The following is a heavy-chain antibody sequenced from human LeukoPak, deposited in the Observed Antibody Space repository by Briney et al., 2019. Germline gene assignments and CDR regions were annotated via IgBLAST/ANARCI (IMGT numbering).Heavy chain of an antibody. J-gene: IGHJ4*02. V-gene: IGHV3-21*01. Sequence: GGSLRLSCAASGFTFSSYSMNWVRQAPGKGLEWVSSISSSSSYIYYADSVKGRFAISRDNAKNSLYLQMNSLRAEDTAVYYCALGRIAAAGPFDYWGQGTLVTVSS. CDR2: ISSSSSYI. CDR3: ALGRIAAAGPFDY. CDR1: GFTFSSYS. D-gene: IGHD6-13*01.